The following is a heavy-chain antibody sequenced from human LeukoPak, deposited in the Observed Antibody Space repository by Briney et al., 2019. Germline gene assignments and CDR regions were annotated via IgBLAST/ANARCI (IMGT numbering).Heavy chain of an antibody. V-gene: IGHV4-30-4*07. D-gene: IGHD3-22*01. J-gene: IGHJ4*02. CDR2: IYHSGSA. Sequence: SQTLSLTCTVSGGSISSGPYSWAWIRQPLGKGLPWIGYIYHSGSASYNPSLMSRLTISVDTSKNQFSLKLSSVTAADTAVYYCARAKDSSGYYSLYYFDNWGQGTLVTVSS. CDR3: ARAKDSSGYYSLYYFDN. CDR1: GGSISSGPYS.